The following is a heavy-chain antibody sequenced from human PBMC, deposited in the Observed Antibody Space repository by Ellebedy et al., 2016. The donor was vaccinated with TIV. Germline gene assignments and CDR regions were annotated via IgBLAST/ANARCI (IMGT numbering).Heavy chain of an antibody. V-gene: IGHV3-11*01. CDR2: ISSYGDTI. J-gene: IGHJ4*02. CDR1: GFTFSDYY. D-gene: IGHD3-22*01. Sequence: PGGSLRLSCAASGFTFSDYYMSWIRQAPGTGLEWISSISSYGDTIYYTDSVKGRFSLSRDNAKNSLYLQMDSLRAEDTAVYYCARMYFYDTSGDIGYWGQGTLVTVSS. CDR3: ARMYFYDTSGDIGY.